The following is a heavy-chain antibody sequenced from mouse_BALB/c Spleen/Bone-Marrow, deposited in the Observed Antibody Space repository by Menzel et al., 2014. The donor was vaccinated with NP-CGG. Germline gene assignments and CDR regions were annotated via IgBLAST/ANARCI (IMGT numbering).Heavy chain of an antibody. CDR1: GYSFTDYI. CDR2: INPYYGST. D-gene: IGHD2-10*01. J-gene: IGHJ2*01. CDR3: ARGAYYGNYFDY. V-gene: IGHV1-39*01. Sequence: VQLKQSGPELVKPGASVKISCKASGYSFTDYIMLWVKQSHGKSLEWIGNINPYYGSTSYNLKFKGKATLTVDKSSSTAYMQLNSLTSEDSAVYYCARGAYYGNYFDYWGQGTPLTVSS.